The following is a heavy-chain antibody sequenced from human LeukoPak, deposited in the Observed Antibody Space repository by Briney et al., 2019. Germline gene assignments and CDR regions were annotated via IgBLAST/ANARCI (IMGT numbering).Heavy chain of an antibody. D-gene: IGHD6-13*01. V-gene: IGHV1-18*04. Sequence: GASVKVSCKASGYIFTGYYMYWVRQAPGQGLEWMGWISAYNGNTNYAQKLQGRVTMTTDTSTSTAYMELRSLRSDDTAVYYCARCGNSSSWYRNYYYYMDVWGKGTTVTVSS. CDR2: ISAYNGNT. J-gene: IGHJ6*03. CDR1: GYIFTGYY. CDR3: ARCGNSSSWYRNYYYYMDV.